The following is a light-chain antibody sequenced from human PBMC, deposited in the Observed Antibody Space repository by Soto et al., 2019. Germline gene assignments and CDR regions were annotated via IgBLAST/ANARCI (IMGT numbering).Light chain of an antibody. CDR3: AAWDGSLKGYV. CDR1: SSNIGSNT. V-gene: IGLV1-44*01. J-gene: IGLJ1*01. Sequence: QSVLTQPPSTSGTPGQRVTISCSGSSSNIGSNTVNWYQHLAGTAPKLLIYRNNQRPSGVPDRFSGSKSGTSASLAISGLQSEDEADYYCAAWDGSLKGYVFATGTKLTVL. CDR2: RNN.